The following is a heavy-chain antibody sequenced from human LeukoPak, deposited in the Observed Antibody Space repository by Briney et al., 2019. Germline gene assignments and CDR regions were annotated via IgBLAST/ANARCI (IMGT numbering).Heavy chain of an antibody. J-gene: IGHJ4*02. CDR2: VSPNSGGT. CDR1: GYSFTGYY. Sequence: ASVKDSCKASGYSFTGYYMHWVRQAPGQGLEWMGWVSPNSGGTDYAQKFRGRVSMTRDTSISTAYLELNRLTSDDTAVYYCARGYNDILTTFYYWGQGTLVTVSS. CDR3: ARGYNDILTTFYY. D-gene: IGHD3-9*01. V-gene: IGHV1-2*02.